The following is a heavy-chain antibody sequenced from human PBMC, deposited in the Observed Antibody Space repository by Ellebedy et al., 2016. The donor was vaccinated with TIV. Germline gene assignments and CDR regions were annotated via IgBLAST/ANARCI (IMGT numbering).Heavy chain of an antibody. J-gene: IGHJ4*02. Sequence: AASVKVSCKTSGYTFTDYYIHWVRQAPGQGLEWRAWINPNSGGTNYAQKFQGRVTVTRDTSTSTAFLELSRLRSDDTAVYYCTRDLTNIVSGDYWGQGTLVTVS. D-gene: IGHD5/OR15-5a*01. V-gene: IGHV1-2*02. CDR3: TRDLTNIVSGDY. CDR2: INPNSGGT. CDR1: GYTFTDYY.